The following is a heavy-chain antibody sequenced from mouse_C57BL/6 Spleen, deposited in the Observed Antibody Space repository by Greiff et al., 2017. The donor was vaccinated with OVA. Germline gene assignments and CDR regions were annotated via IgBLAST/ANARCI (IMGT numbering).Heavy chain of an antibody. V-gene: IGHV1-26*01. D-gene: IGHD1-1*01. Sequence: EVQLQQSGPELVKPGASVKISCKASGYTFTDYYMNWVKQSHGKSLEWIGDINPNNGGTSYNQKFKGKATLTVDKSSSTAYMELRSLTSEDSAVYYCARNYGSSLDYFDYWGQGTTLTVSS. CDR3: ARNYGSSLDYFDY. J-gene: IGHJ2*01. CDR2: INPNNGGT. CDR1: GYTFTDYY.